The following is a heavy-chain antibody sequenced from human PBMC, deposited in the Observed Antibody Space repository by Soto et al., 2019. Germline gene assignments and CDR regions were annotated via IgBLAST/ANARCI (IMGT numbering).Heavy chain of an antibody. CDR3: ARLGPLHGSGYYFDY. CDR1: GYSFTNYW. CDR2: IYPGDFDT. J-gene: IGHJ4*02. D-gene: IGHD3-22*01. V-gene: IGHV5-51*01. Sequence: GESLKISCEGSGYSFTNYWIGWVRQMPGKGLEWMGIIYPGDFDTKYSPSFQGQVTISADKSTTAAYLQWSSLKASDTAMYYCARLGPLHGSGYYFDYWGQGTLVTAPQ.